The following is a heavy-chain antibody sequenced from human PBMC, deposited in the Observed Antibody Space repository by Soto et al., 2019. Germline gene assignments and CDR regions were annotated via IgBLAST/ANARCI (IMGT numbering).Heavy chain of an antibody. CDR3: ARGGRGYSSAPRYYFDY. Sequence: ASVKVSCKASGGSFSSNPISWVRQAPGQGLEWMAGIIPIFATVHYAQKFQGRVTITADESTSTAYMELTSLRPEDTAVYFCARGGRGYSSAPRYYFDYWGQGTLVTVSS. CDR2: IIPIFATV. J-gene: IGHJ4*02. V-gene: IGHV1-69*13. D-gene: IGHD5-18*01. CDR1: GGSFSSNP.